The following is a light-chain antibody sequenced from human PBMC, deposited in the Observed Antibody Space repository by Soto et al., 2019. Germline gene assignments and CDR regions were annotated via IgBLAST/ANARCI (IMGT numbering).Light chain of an antibody. CDR2: EVT. CDR1: SSDVGGYNY. CDR3: SSDV. V-gene: IGLV2-8*01. J-gene: IGLJ1*01. Sequence: QSALTQPPSASGSPGQSVTISCTGTSSDVGGYNYVSWYLQHPGTAPKLLIYEVTKRPSGVPDRFSGSKSGNTASLTVSGLQDEDEADYYCSSDVFGTGTKVTVL.